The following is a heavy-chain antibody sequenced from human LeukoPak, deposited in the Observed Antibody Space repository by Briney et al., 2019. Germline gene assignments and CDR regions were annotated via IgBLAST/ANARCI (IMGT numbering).Heavy chain of an antibody. J-gene: IGHJ4*02. CDR1: GESFSGYF. CDR3: ARAPGTVAIDY. V-gene: IGHV4-34*01. D-gene: IGHD5-12*01. Sequence: PSETLFLTCAVYGESFSGYFWTWIRQPPGKGLEWIGEINHSGIINYNPFLKSRVTISVDTSKSQFSLKVTSLTAADTAVYYCARAPGTVAIDYWGQGTLVTVSS. CDR2: INHSGII.